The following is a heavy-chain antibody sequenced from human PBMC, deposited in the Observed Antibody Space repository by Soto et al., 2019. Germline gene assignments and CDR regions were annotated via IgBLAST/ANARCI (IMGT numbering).Heavy chain of an antibody. J-gene: IGHJ4*02. CDR1: GFTFGTYS. CDR2: IYGNGGGT. CDR3: AKAVRPDGYWDLDY. D-gene: IGHD5-12*01. Sequence: EVQLLESGGGLVQPGESLRLSCAASGFTFGTYSMNWVRQAPGKGLEWVSGIYGNGGGTFYADSVKGRFTISRDNSRNTLYLQMNSLRAEDTAVYYCAKAVRPDGYWDLDYWGQGTPVTVSS. V-gene: IGHV3-23*01.